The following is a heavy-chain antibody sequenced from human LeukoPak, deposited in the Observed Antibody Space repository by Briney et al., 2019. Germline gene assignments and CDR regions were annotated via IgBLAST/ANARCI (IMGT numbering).Heavy chain of an antibody. CDR3: ARGAIAAAGAWDNRFDP. J-gene: IGHJ5*02. Sequence: SQTLSLTCTVSGGSISNNHYYWTWIRQPPGKGLEWIGYIYHSGSTYYNPSLKSRVTISVDKSKNQFSLKLTSVTAADTAVYYCARGAIAAAGAWDNRFDPWGQGALVTDSS. V-gene: IGHV4-30-2*01. CDR2: IYHSGST. CDR1: GGSISNNHYY. D-gene: IGHD6-13*01.